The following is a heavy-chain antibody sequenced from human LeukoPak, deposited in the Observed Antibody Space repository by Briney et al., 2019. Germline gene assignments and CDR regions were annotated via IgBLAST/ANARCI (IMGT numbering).Heavy chain of an antibody. Sequence: GGSLRLSCAASGFTFSGYSMNWVRQAPGKGLEWVSYISSSIISIHYAGSVKGRFTISRDNAKNSLSLQMNSLGDEDTAVYYCAREGFYGAFDIWGQGTMVTVPS. D-gene: IGHD3-16*01. CDR2: ISSSIISI. CDR1: GFTFSGYS. J-gene: IGHJ3*02. CDR3: AREGFYGAFDI. V-gene: IGHV3-48*02.